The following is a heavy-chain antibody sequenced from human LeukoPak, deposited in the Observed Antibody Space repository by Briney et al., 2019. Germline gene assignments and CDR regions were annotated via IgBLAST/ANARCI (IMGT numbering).Heavy chain of an antibody. CDR2: FDPEDGET. CDR3: ATVSTRDSYVDYFDY. J-gene: IGHJ4*02. Sequence: GASVKVSCKVSEYTLTELSMHWVRQAPGKGLEWMGGFDPEDGETIYAQKFQGRVTMTEDTSTDTAYMELSSLRSEDTAVYYCATVSTRDSYVDYFDYWGQGTLVTVSS. CDR1: EYTLTELS. V-gene: IGHV1-24*01. D-gene: IGHD5-18*01.